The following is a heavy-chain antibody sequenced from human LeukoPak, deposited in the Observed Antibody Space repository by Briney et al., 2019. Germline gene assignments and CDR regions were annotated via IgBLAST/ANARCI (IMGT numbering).Heavy chain of an antibody. J-gene: IGHJ4*02. CDR3: ARAGNWNDGGYFDY. V-gene: IGHV3-7*01. CDR1: GFSFSTYW. CDR2: IKQDGSEK. D-gene: IGHD1-20*01. Sequence: GGSLRLSCAASGFSFSTYWMSWVRQAPGEGLEWVANIKQDGSEKYYVDSVKGRFTISRDNAKNSLYLQMNSLRAEDTAVYYCARAGNWNDGGYFDYWGREPWSPSPQ.